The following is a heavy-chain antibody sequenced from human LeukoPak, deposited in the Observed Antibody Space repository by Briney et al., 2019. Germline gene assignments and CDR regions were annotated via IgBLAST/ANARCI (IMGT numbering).Heavy chain of an antibody. J-gene: IGHJ4*02. D-gene: IGHD3-10*01. CDR3: ARCPYGSGSSPFFFDY. V-gene: IGHV3-21*01. CDR1: GFSFSTYS. CDR2: ISSSSSYI. Sequence: GGSLRLSCAASGFSFSTYSMNWVRQAPGKGLEWVSSISSSSSYIFYADSVKGRFTISRDNAKNSMYLQMNSLRAEDTAMYYCARCPYGSGSSPFFFDYWGQGTLVTVSS.